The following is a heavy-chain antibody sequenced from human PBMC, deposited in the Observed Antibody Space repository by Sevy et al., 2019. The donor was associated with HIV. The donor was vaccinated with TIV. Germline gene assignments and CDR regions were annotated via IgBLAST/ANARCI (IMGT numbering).Heavy chain of an antibody. CDR1: GFTFSSYA. D-gene: IGHD3-10*01. J-gene: IGHJ5*02. CDR3: LKDQENNYYYGSGTYFDP. Sequence: GGSLRLSCSASGFTFSSYALYWVRQAPVKKMEYVSVISTNGNSAYYADSVKGRFTISRDNSKNTLYLQMRSLRPEDTAMYYCLKDQENNYYYGSGTYFDPWGQGTLVTVSS. CDR2: ISTNGNSA. V-gene: IGHV3-64D*06.